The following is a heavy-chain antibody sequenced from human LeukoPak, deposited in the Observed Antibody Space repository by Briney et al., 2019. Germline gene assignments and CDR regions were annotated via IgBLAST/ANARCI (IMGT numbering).Heavy chain of an antibody. CDR3: ARLYCSSTSCAYFDY. CDR2: IYYSGST. J-gene: IGHJ4*02. D-gene: IGHD2-2*01. Sequence: SETLSLTCTVSGGSISSYYWGWIRQPPGKGLEWIGSIYYSGSTYYNPSLKSRVTISVDTSKNQFSLKLSSVTAADTAVYYCARLYCSSTSCAYFDYWGQGTLVTVSS. V-gene: IGHV4-39*01. CDR1: GGSISSYY.